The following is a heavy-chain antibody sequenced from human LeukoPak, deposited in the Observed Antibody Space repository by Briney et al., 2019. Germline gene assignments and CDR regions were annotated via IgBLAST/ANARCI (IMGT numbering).Heavy chain of an antibody. D-gene: IGHD4/OR15-4a*01. Sequence: ASVTVSFKASGYTFTGYYMHWVRQAPGQGLAWMGWINPKSGKTNYAQKFQGRVTVTRDTSINTAYMDLSGLTSDDTAVYYCARDRPRTMVRTEWDYWGQGSLVTVSS. J-gene: IGHJ4*02. V-gene: IGHV1-2*02. CDR1: GYTFTGYY. CDR2: INPKSGKT. CDR3: ARDRPRTMVRTEWDY.